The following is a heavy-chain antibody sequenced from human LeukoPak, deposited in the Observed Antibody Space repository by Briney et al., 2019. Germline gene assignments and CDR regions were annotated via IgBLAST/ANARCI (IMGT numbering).Heavy chain of an antibody. Sequence: GGFLRLSCAASGFTVSSNYMTWVRQAPGKGLEWVSVIYSGGSTYYADSVKGRFTISRDNSKSTLYLQMNSLRVEDTAVYYCARGIAVADTGFFDYWGQGTLVTVSS. CDR2: IYSGGST. D-gene: IGHD6-19*01. CDR3: ARGIAVADTGFFDY. J-gene: IGHJ4*02. V-gene: IGHV3-66*01. CDR1: GFTVSSNY.